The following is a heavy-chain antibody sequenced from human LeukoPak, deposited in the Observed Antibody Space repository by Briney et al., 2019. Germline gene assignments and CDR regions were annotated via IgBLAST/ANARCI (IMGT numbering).Heavy chain of an antibody. CDR2: IRSKAYGGTT. V-gene: IGHV3-49*04. J-gene: IGHJ4*02. D-gene: IGHD4-17*01. CDR1: GFTFGDYA. CDR3: TRTGTTVTLYYFDY. Sequence: GGSLRLSCTASGFTFGDYAMSWVRQAPGKGLEWVGFIRSKAYGGTTEYAASVKGRFTISRDDSKSITYLQMNSLKTEDTAVYYCTRTGTTVTLYYFDYWGQGTLVTVSS.